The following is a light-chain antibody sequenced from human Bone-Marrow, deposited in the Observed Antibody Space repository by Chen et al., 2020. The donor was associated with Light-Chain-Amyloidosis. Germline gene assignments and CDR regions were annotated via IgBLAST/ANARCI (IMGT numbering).Light chain of an antibody. CDR2: GSS. J-gene: IGKJ4*01. Sequence: DIVLTQSPVTLSLSPGEGANLSCRASQTISSNYLTWYHEKFGQAPRLLIDGSSSRATGIPERFTSRGSGTEFTLTINRLEPEDFSMYYCQQYGTSPLTFGGGTKVEIK. V-gene: IGKV3-20*01. CDR3: QQYGTSPLT. CDR1: QTISSNY.